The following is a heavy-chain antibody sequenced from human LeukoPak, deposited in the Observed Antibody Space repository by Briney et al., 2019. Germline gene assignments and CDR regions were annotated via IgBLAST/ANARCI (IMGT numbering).Heavy chain of an antibody. CDR3: AKSETYYYGSGSYYPYNWFDP. J-gene: IGHJ5*02. CDR2: ISGSGGST. D-gene: IGHD3-10*01. Sequence: GESLRLSCAASGFTFSSYAMSWVRQAPGKGLEWVSAISGSGGSTYYADSVKGRFTISRDNSKNTLYLQMNSLRAEDTAVYYCAKSETYYYGSGSYYPYNWFDPWGQGTLVTVSS. V-gene: IGHV3-23*01. CDR1: GFTFSSYA.